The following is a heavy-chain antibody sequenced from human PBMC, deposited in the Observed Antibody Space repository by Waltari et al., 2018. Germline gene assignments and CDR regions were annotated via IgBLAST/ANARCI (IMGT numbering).Heavy chain of an antibody. CDR1: W. CDR3: ARDRGRGIYLDS. D-gene: IGHD2-15*01. Sequence: WWSWVRQSPWKGLEWIGQIKRSGKTNYHPAFESRVIVSIDTSNNQFSLKFPSATAADTAIYYCARDRGRGIYLDSWGQGTLVTVSP. J-gene: IGHJ4*02. V-gene: IGHV4-4*02. CDR2: IKRSGKT.